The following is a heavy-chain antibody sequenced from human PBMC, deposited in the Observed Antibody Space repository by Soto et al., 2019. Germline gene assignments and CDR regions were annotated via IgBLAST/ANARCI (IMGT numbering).Heavy chain of an antibody. Sequence: GGSLRLSCAASGFTFSSYWMSWVRQAPGKGLEWVANIKQDGSEKYYVDSVKGRFTISRDNAKNSLYLQMNSLRAEDTAVYYCARDQDSSGWDYSDYWGQGTLVTVSS. V-gene: IGHV3-7*03. J-gene: IGHJ4*02. CDR2: IKQDGSEK. CDR1: GFTFSSYW. CDR3: ARDQDSSGWDYSDY. D-gene: IGHD6-19*01.